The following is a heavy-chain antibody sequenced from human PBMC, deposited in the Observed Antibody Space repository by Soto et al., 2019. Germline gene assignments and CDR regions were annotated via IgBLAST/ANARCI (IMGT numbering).Heavy chain of an antibody. J-gene: IGHJ6*02. Sequence: QVQLVQSGDEVKKPGASVKVSCKASGYIFVNYGIAWVRQAPGQGLEWMGCMSPYTDNTHSATKVQGRLTMTTDTATSTAYMDLGSLTSDDTAVYYCVMVDNYVTPTPQDVWGQGTTVTVSS. CDR2: MSPYTDNT. V-gene: IGHV1-18*01. D-gene: IGHD3-16*01. CDR3: VMVDNYVTPTPQDV. CDR1: GYIFVNYG.